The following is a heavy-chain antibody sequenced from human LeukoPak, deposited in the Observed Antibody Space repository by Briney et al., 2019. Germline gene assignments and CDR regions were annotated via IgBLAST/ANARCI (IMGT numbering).Heavy chain of an antibody. J-gene: IGHJ4*02. Sequence: SETLSLTCTVSGGSISSSSYYWGWIRQPPGKGLEWIGSIYYSGSTYYNPSLKSRVTISVDTSKNQFSLKLSSVTAADTAVYYCARPRAGHFDYWGQGTLVTVSS. CDR1: GGSISSSSYY. V-gene: IGHV4-39*07. D-gene: IGHD6-19*01. CDR2: IYYSGST. CDR3: ARPRAGHFDY.